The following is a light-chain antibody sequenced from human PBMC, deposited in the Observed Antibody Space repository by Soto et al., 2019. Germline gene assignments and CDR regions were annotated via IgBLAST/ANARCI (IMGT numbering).Light chain of an antibody. CDR1: QSVSSSY. Sequence: EIVLTQSPGTLSLSPGERATLSCRASQSVSSSYLAWYQQKPGQAPRLLIYGASSRATGIPDRFSGSGSGTDFTLXISRLEPEDFAVYYCQQYGSSPPKTFGQGTKVEIK. V-gene: IGKV3-20*01. CDR3: QQYGSSPPKT. J-gene: IGKJ1*01. CDR2: GAS.